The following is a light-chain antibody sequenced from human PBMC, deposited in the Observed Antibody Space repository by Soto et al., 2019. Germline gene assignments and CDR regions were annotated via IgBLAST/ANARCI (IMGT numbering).Light chain of an antibody. V-gene: IGLV2-14*01. CDR3: SSYTSSSTLI. Sequence: QSVLTQPASVSGSAGQSITISCTGTSSDVGGYEYVSWYQQHPGRAPKLMIYEVSNRPSGVSNRFSGSKSGNTASLTISGLQAVDEADYYCSSYTSSSTLIFGNGTKVTVL. J-gene: IGLJ1*01. CDR2: EVS. CDR1: SSDVGGYEY.